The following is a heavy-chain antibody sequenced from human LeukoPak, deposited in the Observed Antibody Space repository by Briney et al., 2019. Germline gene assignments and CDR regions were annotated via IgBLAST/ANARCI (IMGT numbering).Heavy chain of an antibody. CDR1: GGSISSYY. D-gene: IGHD2-15*01. CDR3: AGRILYGMDV. CDR2: IYYSGST. J-gene: IGHJ6*02. V-gene: IGHV4-59*01. Sequence: SETLSLTSTVSGGSISSYYWSWIRQPPGKGLEWIGYIYYSGSTNYNPSLKSRVTISVDTSKNQFSLKLSSVTAADTAVYYCAGRILYGMDVWGQGTTVTVSS.